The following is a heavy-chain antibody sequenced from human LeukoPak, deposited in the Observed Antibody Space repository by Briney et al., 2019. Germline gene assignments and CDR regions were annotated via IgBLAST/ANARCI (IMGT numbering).Heavy chain of an antibody. J-gene: IGHJ4*02. D-gene: IGHD5-24*01. CDR2: IYTSGST. V-gene: IGHV4-39*07. CDR3: ARGSRRVMATIRRVGFDY. CDR1: GGSISSSSYY. Sequence: SETLSLTCTVSGGSISSSSYYWGWIRQPPGKGLEWIGRIYTSGSTNYNPSLKSRVTISVDTSKNQFSLKLSSVTAADTAVYYCARGSRRVMATIRRVGFDYWGQGTLVTVSS.